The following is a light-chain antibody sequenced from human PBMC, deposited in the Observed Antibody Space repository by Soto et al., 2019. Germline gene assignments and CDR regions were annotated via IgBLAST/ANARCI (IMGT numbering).Light chain of an antibody. J-gene: IGLJ1*01. Sequence: QSVLTQPASVSGSPGHSITISCTGTSSDVGGYNYVSWYQQHPGKAPKLMIYEVSNRPSGVSNRFSGSKSGNTASLTISGLQAEEEADYYCSSYTSSSYYVFGTGTKVTVL. V-gene: IGLV2-14*01. CDR3: SSYTSSSYYV. CDR1: SSDVGGYNY. CDR2: EVS.